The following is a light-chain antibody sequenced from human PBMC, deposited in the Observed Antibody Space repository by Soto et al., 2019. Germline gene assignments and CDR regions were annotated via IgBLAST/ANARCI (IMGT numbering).Light chain of an antibody. Sequence: QSVLTQAPSASGTPGQRVTISCSGSSSNIGSNTVSWYQQDPGTAPKLLIYSNDQRPSGVPDRFSGSKSGTSASLAIGGLQSEDEADYYCAAWDDSLNGWVFGGGTKLTVL. V-gene: IGLV1-44*01. CDR2: SND. CDR3: AAWDDSLNGWV. CDR1: SSNIGSNT. J-gene: IGLJ3*02.